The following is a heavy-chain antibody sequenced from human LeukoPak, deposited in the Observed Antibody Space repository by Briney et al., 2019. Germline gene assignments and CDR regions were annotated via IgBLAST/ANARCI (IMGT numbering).Heavy chain of an antibody. V-gene: IGHV1-2*02. D-gene: IGHD3-22*01. CDR2: INPNSGGT. CDR1: GGTFSSYA. Sequence: ASVKVSCKASGGTFSSYAISWVRQAPGQGLEWMGWINPNSGGTNYAQKFQGRVTMTRDTSISTAYMELSRLRSDDTAMYYCARLYYDSSATGFGYWGQGTLVTVSS. CDR3: ARLYYDSSATGFGY. J-gene: IGHJ4*02.